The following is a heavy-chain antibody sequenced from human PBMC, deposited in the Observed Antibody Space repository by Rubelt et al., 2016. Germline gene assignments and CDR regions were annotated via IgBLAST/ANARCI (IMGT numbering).Heavy chain of an antibody. D-gene: IGHD2-21*02. V-gene: IGHV4-39*07. CDR3: ARGPQSDWPLGAY. J-gene: IGHJ4*01. Sequence: QLQLQESGPGLVKPSETLSLTCTVSGASISSSSYYWAWIRQPPGKGLEWIGTIYYSGSTYYNPSLESRVTISVDTSKNQFSLRLGSGTAADTAVYYCARGPQSDWPLGAYWGQGTLVTVSP. CDR1: GASISSSSYY. CDR2: IYYSGST.